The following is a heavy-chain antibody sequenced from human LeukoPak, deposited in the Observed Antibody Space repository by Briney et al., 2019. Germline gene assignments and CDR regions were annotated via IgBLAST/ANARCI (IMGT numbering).Heavy chain of an antibody. D-gene: IGHD3-3*01. V-gene: IGHV1-8*03. J-gene: IGHJ1*01. CDR2: MNPNSGNT. CDR3: ARGVSNDFWSGYYTLDV. Sequence: RASVKVSCKASGYTFTSYYMHWVRQAPGQGLEWMGWMNPNSGNTGYAQKFQGRVTITRNTSISTAYMELSSLRSEDTAVYYCARGVSNDFWSGYYTLDVWGQGTLVTVSS. CDR1: GYTFTSYY.